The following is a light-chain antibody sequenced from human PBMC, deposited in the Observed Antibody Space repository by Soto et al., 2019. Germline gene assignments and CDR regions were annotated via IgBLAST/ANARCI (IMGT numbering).Light chain of an antibody. CDR1: QGISNY. CDR3: QKYTSVPS. Sequence: DIQMTQSPSSLSASVGDRVTITCRASQGISNYLAWYQQKPGKIPKLLIFAASTLQPGVPSRFTGSGSGTDVTLTIISLQPEDVATYYCQKYTSVPSFGGGTKVEIK. CDR2: AAS. V-gene: IGKV1-27*01. J-gene: IGKJ4*01.